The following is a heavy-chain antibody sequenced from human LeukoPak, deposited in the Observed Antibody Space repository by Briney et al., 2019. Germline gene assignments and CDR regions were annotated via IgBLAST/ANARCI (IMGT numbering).Heavy chain of an antibody. Sequence: PGGSLRLSCAASGFTFSSYAMHWVRQAPGKGLDWVAVISYDGSNKYYADSVKGRFTISRDNSKNTLYLQMNSLRAEDTAVYYCARDIVVVVAATRPGLYYYGMDVWGQGTTVTVSS. CDR1: GFTFSSYA. V-gene: IGHV3-30-3*01. J-gene: IGHJ6*02. CDR2: ISYDGSNK. D-gene: IGHD2-15*01. CDR3: ARDIVVVVAATRPGLYYYGMDV.